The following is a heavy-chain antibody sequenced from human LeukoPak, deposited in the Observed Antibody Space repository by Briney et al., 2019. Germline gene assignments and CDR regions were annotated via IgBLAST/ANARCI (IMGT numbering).Heavy chain of an antibody. Sequence: ASVKVSCKASGYIFASYGISWVRQAPGQGLEWMGRIHPNSGNTYYAQKFQGRVTMTSDPSINTVYLELSMLRSDDTAVYYCARDGNNWSSLHYWGQGTLIPVFS. CDR3: ARDGNNWSSLHY. V-gene: IGHV1-18*01. D-gene: IGHD1-1*01. CDR2: IHPNSGNT. CDR1: GYIFASYG. J-gene: IGHJ4*02.